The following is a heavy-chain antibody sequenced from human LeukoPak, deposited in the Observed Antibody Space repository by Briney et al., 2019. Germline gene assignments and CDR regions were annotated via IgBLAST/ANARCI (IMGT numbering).Heavy chain of an antibody. D-gene: IGHD1-26*01. Sequence: PSETLSLTCTVSGGSISSYYWSWLRQPPGKGLEWIGYIYYSGSTNYNPSLKSRVTIPVDTSKNQFSLKLSSVTAADTAVYYCARDQEISGSYDYWGQGTLVTVSS. CDR3: ARDQEISGSYDY. CDR1: GGSISSYY. V-gene: IGHV4-59*01. J-gene: IGHJ4*02. CDR2: IYYSGST.